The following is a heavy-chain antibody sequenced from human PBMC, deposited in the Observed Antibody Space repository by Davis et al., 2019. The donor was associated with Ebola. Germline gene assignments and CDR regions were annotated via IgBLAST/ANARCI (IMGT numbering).Heavy chain of an antibody. D-gene: IGHD6-19*01. J-gene: IGHJ4*02. CDR1: GFTFSSYA. V-gene: IGHV3-30*04. CDR3: AKGSGWYVFDY. CDR2: ISYDGSNK. Sequence: GESLKISCAASGFTFSSYAMHWVRQAPGKGLEWVAVISYDGSNKYYADSVKGRLTISRDNSKNTLYLQMNSLRAEDTAVYYCAKGSGWYVFDYWGQGTLVTVSS.